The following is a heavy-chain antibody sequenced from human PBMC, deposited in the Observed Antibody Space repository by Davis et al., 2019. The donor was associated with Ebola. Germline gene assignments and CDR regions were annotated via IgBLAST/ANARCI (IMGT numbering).Heavy chain of an antibody. D-gene: IGHD3-10*01. V-gene: IGHV3-13*01. CDR2: IGTGGDT. CDR3: VREGHGDGAYDWFFDL. Sequence: PGGSLRLSCAASGFIFSSADMHWVRQPTGKGLEWVSAIGTGGDTYYRDSVRGRFTISREDAKNSLYLQMNSLRVEDTAVYYCVREGHGDGAYDWFFDLWGRGTLVTVSS. J-gene: IGHJ2*01. CDR1: GFIFSSAD.